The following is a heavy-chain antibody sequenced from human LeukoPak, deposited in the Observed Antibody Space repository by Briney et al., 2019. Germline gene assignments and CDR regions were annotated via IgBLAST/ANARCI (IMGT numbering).Heavy chain of an antibody. D-gene: IGHD5-24*01. V-gene: IGHV1-69*04. CDR3: AARFDGYSMYYFDY. J-gene: IGHJ4*02. CDR2: IIPILGIA. Sequence: ASVKVSCKASGGTFSSYAISWVRQAPGQGLEWMGRIIPILGIANYAQKFQGRVTITADKSTSTAYMELSSLRSEDTAVYYCAARFDGYSMYYFDYWGQGTLVTVSS. CDR1: GGTFSSYA.